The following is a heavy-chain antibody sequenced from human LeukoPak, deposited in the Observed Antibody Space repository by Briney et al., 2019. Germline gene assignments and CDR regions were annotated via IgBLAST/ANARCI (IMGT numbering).Heavy chain of an antibody. CDR2: IIPILGIA. J-gene: IGHJ5*02. D-gene: IGHD6-13*01. V-gene: IGHV1-69*04. Sequence: SVKVSCKASGGTFSSYAISWVRQAPGQGLEWMGRIIPILGIANYAQKFQGRVAITADKSTSTAYMALSRLRSEHTAVYYCASHIAAAANWFDPWGQGTLVTVSS. CDR3: ASHIAAAANWFDP. CDR1: GGTFSSYA.